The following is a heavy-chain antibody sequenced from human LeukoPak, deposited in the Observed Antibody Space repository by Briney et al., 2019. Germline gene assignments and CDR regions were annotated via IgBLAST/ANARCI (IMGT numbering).Heavy chain of an antibody. Sequence: ASVKVSCKASGYTFTGSYMHWVRQAPGQGLEWMGWINPNSGGTNYAQKFQGRVTMTRDTSISTAYMELSRLRSDDTAVYYCARVRYYDILTGTPGGMDVWGQGTTVTVSS. CDR2: INPNSGGT. CDR1: GYTFTGSY. D-gene: IGHD3-9*01. CDR3: ARVRYYDILTGTPGGMDV. J-gene: IGHJ6*02. V-gene: IGHV1-2*02.